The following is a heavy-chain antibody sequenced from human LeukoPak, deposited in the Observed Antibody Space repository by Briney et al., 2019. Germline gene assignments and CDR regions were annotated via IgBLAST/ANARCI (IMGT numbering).Heavy chain of an antibody. CDR1: GGSISSSSYY. CDR2: IYYSGST. V-gene: IGHV4-39*07. Sequence: PSETLSLTCTVSGGSISSSSYYWGWIRQPPGKGLEWIGSIYYSGSTYYNPSLKSRVTISVDKSKNQFSLKLSSVTAADTAVYYCSRVLPLSSFRYYYYYMDVWGKGTTVTVSS. CDR3: SRVLPLSSFRYYYYYMDV. D-gene: IGHD3-10*01. J-gene: IGHJ6*03.